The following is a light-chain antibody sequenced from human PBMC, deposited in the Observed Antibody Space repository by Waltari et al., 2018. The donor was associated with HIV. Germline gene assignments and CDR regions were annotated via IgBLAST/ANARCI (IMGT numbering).Light chain of an antibody. CDR2: GAS. CDR1: QRVGSN. J-gene: IGKJ1*01. Sequence: EIVMTQSPATLSVSPGERATLSCRASQRVGSNLAWYQQNPGQAPRLLIYGASTRATGIPARFSGSGSGTEFTLTISSLQSEDFAVYYCQQYNKWPPWTFGQGTKVEIK. V-gene: IGKV3-15*01. CDR3: QQYNKWPPWT.